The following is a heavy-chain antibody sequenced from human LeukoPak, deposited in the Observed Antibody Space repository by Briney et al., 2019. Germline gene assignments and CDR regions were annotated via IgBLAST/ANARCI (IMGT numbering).Heavy chain of an antibody. Sequence: PGGSLRLSCAASGFSFTNYNMSWVRQAPGKGLEWVANIKQDGSEKYYVDSVKGRFTISRDNEKNSPYLQMNSLRAEDTAVYYCARGGRDGYNYDYWGQGTLVTVSS. V-gene: IGHV3-7*04. CDR1: GFSFTNYN. CDR2: IKQDGSEK. CDR3: ARGGRDGYNYDY. J-gene: IGHJ4*02. D-gene: IGHD5-24*01.